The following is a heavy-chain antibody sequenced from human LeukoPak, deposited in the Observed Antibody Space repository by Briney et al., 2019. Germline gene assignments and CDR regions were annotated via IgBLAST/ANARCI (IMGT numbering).Heavy chain of an antibody. CDR1: GGSISSYY. CDR3: ASHLWSGYQFDC. CDR2: IYYSGST. Sequence: SETLSLTCTVSGGSISSYYWSWIRQPPGKGLEWIGYIYYSGSTNYNPSLKSRVTISVDTSKNQFSLKLSSVTAADTAVYYCASHLWSGYQFDCWGQGTLVTVSS. J-gene: IGHJ4*02. D-gene: IGHD3-3*01. V-gene: IGHV4-59*08.